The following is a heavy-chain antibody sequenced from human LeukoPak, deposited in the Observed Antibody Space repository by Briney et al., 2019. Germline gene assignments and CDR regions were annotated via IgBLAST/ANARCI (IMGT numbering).Heavy chain of an antibody. D-gene: IGHD3-22*01. CDR3: ARELGYSSGYSDY. J-gene: IGHJ4*02. V-gene: IGHV3-21*01. CDR1: GFTFSSYS. CDR2: ISSSSSYI. Sequence: GGSLRLSCAASGFTFSSYSMNWVRKAPGRGLEWVSSISSSSSYIYYAGSVKGRFTTSRDNANNSLYLQMNSLRAEDTAVYYCARELGYSSGYSDYWGQGTLVTVSS.